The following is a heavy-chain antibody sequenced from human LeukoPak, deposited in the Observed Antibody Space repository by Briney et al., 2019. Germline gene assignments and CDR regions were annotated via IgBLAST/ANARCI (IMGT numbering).Heavy chain of an antibody. Sequence: SETLSLTCTVSAGSISSSSYYCGWLRQPPGKGLQWIGSIYYRGSTHYNPSLKSRVSISVDTSKNQFSLKLSSVTAADTAVYYCARRGYCSSTSCYAVDSMFDYWGQGTLVTVSS. D-gene: IGHD2-2*01. J-gene: IGHJ4*02. V-gene: IGHV4-39*07. CDR1: AGSISSSSYY. CDR3: ARRGYCSSTSCYAVDSMFDY. CDR2: IYYRGST.